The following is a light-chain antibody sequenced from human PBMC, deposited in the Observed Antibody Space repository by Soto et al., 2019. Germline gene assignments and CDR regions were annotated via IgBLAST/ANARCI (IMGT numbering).Light chain of an antibody. Sequence: EIVLTQSPATLSSSPGXTAILSCRASQYVGSRLAWYQHKPGQAPRLLIYYMSKRATGIPARFSGSGSGTDFTLTISSLAPDDFAIYYCHQSQSWPRTFGQGTKVDIK. CDR3: HQSQSWPRT. J-gene: IGKJ1*01. CDR1: QYVGSR. CDR2: YMS. V-gene: IGKV3-11*01.